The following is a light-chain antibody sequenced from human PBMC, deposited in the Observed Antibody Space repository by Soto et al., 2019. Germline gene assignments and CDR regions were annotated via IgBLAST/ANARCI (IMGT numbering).Light chain of an antibody. CDR1: QNINNNY. J-gene: IGKJ4*01. CDR3: QQYTTSLLT. CDR2: GAS. Sequence: EIVFTQSPGTLSLSPGEGATLSCRASQNINNNYLAWYQQKPGQAPRLLIHGASSRATGIPDRFSGSGSGTDFTLTISRLEPEDFAVYYCQQYTTSLLTFGGGTKVEIK. V-gene: IGKV3-20*01.